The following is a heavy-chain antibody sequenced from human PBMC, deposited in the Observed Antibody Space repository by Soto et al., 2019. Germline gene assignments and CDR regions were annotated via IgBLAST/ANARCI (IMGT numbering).Heavy chain of an antibody. D-gene: IGHD3-10*01. CDR2: IYYSGST. Sequence: SETLSLNCTVSGDSISNNNFYWGWIRQPPGKGLEWIGTIYYSGSTYYNPSLKSRVTISVDTSNNQLSLKLSSVTAADTAVYYCARHYGYYSYYMDVWTKGTMVTVSS. J-gene: IGHJ6*03. CDR1: GDSISNNNFY. CDR3: ARHYGYYSYYMDV. V-gene: IGHV4-39*01.